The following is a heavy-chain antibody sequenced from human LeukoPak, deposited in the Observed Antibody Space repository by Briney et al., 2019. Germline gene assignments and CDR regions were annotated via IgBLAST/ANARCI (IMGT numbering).Heavy chain of an antibody. CDR1: GLTFSTYS. Sequence: GGSRGLSFAASGLTFSTYSMSWVRQAPGKGLDWVSSIISISNYIYYADSVKGRFTISRDNSKNTLYLQMNSLRAEDTAVYYCAKDWDYYDSSGYRSYYFDYWGQGTLVTVSS. CDR3: AKDWDYYDSSGYRSYYFDY. CDR2: IISISNYI. D-gene: IGHD3-22*01. V-gene: IGHV3-21*04. J-gene: IGHJ4*02.